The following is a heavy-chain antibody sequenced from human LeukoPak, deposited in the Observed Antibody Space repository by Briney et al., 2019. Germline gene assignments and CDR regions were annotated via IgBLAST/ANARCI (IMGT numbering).Heavy chain of an antibody. CDR2: IYHSGST. Sequence: SETLSLTCAVSGYSISSGYYWGWIRQPPEKGLEWIGSIYHSGSTYYNPSLKSRVTISVDTSKNQFSLKLSSVTAADTAVYYCAMIVVVPAAIPYWYFDLWGRGTLVTVSA. CDR3: AMIVVVPAAIPYWYFDL. V-gene: IGHV4-38-2*01. CDR1: GYSISSGYY. J-gene: IGHJ2*01. D-gene: IGHD2-2*01.